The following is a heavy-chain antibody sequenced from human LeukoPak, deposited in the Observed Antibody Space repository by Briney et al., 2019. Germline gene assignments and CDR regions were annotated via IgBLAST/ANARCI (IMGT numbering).Heavy chain of an antibody. J-gene: IGHJ4*02. CDR3: ARDDGRWLQLVDY. Sequence: GGSLRLSCAASGFTFSRYGMNWVRQAPGEGREWVALILSDGSNQYYEDSVKGRFTISRDNAKNSLYLQMNSLRAEDTAVYYCARDDGRWLQLVDYWGQGTLVTVSS. V-gene: IGHV3-30*03. CDR1: GFTFSRYG. D-gene: IGHD5-24*01. CDR2: ILSDGSNQ.